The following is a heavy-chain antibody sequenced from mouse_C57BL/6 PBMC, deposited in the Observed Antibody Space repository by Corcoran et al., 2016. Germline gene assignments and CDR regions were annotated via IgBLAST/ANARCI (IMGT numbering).Heavy chain of an antibody. J-gene: IGHJ2*01. D-gene: IGHD1-1*01. Sequence: QIQLVQSGPELKKPGETVKISCKASGYTFTTYGMSWVKQAPGKGLKWMGWINTYSGVPTYADDFKGRFAFSLETSASTAYLQINNLKNEDTATYFCAREIITTVVGDYWGQGTTLTVSS. V-gene: IGHV9-3*01. CDR2: INTYSGVP. CDR1: GYTFTTYG. CDR3: AREIITTVVGDY.